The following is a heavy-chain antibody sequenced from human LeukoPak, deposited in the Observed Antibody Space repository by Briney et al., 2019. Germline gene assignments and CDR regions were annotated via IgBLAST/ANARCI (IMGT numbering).Heavy chain of an antibody. V-gene: IGHV3-9*01. Sequence: PGRSLRLSCAASGFTFDDYAMHWVRQAPGKGLEGVSGISWNIGSIGYADSVKGRFTISRDNAKNSLYLQMNSLRAEDTDLYYCAKGATIAATLGWFDPWGQGTLVTVSS. CDR3: AKGATIAATLGWFDP. J-gene: IGHJ5*02. D-gene: IGHD2-15*01. CDR1: GFTFDDYA. CDR2: ISWNIGSI.